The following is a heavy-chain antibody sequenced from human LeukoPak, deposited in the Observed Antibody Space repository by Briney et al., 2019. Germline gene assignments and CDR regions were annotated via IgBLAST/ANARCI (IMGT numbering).Heavy chain of an antibody. Sequence: SETLSLTCTVSGDSITSTSHHWGWIRQSPGKGLERIGSIYQGRATYYNPSLNSRVAITVVTSENQFSLQLNSVTAADTAVYYCVRHDGRGGATMGALDSWGQGSLVTVSS. CDR3: VRHDGRGGATMGALDS. CDR2: IYQGRAT. D-gene: IGHD5-12*01. V-gene: IGHV4-39*01. J-gene: IGHJ4*02. CDR1: GDSITSTSHH.